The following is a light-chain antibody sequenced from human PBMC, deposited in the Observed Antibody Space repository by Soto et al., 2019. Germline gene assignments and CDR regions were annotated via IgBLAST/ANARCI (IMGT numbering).Light chain of an antibody. CDR2: AAS. CDR1: QDITNY. Sequence: DIPMTQSPSSLSASVGDRVTITCRASQDITNYLAWYQQNPGTVPKLLIYAASTLQSGVPSRFSGSGSGTDFTLTISSLQPEDVATYYCQKYNSVPWTFGQGTKVEIK. V-gene: IGKV1-27*01. CDR3: QKYNSVPWT. J-gene: IGKJ1*01.